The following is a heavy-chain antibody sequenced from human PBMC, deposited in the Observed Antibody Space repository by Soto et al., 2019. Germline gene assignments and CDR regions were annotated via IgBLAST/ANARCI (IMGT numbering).Heavy chain of an antibody. Sequence: VGSLRLSCSASGFTFSSFSMHWVRHSPGKGLEYVSHMSSDGGRIYYADSVKGRFTISRDNSKNMLYLQMSSLRPDDSAVYYCVKSRGGAHYDFLHWGQGTQVTVSS. CDR2: MSSDGGRI. D-gene: IGHD3-3*01. CDR3: VKSRGGAHYDFLH. V-gene: IGHV3-64D*06. J-gene: IGHJ4*02. CDR1: GFTFSSFS.